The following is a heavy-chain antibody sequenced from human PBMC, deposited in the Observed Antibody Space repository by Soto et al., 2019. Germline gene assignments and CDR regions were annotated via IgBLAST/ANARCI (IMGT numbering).Heavy chain of an antibody. D-gene: IGHD1-26*01. CDR3: ARMWGRKGMAV. Sequence: QVQLVQSGAEVKKPGASVKVSCKASGYTFTSYGISWVRQAPGHGLEWMGWSSAYNGNTNCAQKLQGRVTITTDTSTRTAYMELRSLRSHDPAVYYGARMWGRKGMAVWGRGTTVPVSS. J-gene: IGHJ6*02. CDR2: SSAYNGNT. V-gene: IGHV1-18*01. CDR1: GYTFTSYG.